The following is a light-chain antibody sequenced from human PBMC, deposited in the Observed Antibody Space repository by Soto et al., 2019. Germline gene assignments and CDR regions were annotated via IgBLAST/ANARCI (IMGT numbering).Light chain of an antibody. CDR1: QSVSSN. CDR2: GAS. V-gene: IGKV3-15*01. CDR3: QQYNIWPPFT. Sequence: EIVLTQSPATLSVSPGERATLSCRASQSVSSNLAWYQHKPGQAPRLLIYGASTRATGIPARFSGSGSGTEFTLTISSLQSEDFAVYYCQQYNIWPPFTFGPGTKVDIE. J-gene: IGKJ3*01.